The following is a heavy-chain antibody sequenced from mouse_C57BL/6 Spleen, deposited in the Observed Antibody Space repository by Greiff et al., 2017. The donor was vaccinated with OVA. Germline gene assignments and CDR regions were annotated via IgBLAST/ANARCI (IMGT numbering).Heavy chain of an antibody. J-gene: IGHJ2*01. CDR3: TFTTVVARY. D-gene: IGHD1-1*01. Sequence: VQLQQSGAELVRPGASVKLSCTASGFNIKDDYMHWVKQRPEQGLEWTGWIDPENGDTEYASKFQGKATITADTSSNTAYLQLSSLTSEDTAVYYCTFTTVVARYWGQGTTLTVSS. V-gene: IGHV14-4*01. CDR1: GFNIKDDY. CDR2: IDPENGDT.